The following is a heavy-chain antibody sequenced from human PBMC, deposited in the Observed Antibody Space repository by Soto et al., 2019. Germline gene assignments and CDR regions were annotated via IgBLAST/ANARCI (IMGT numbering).Heavy chain of an antibody. J-gene: IGHJ4*02. Sequence: ASVKVSCTASGYTFTGYYMHWVRQAPGQGLEWMGWINPNSGGTNYAQKFQGRVTMTRDTSISTAYMELSRLRAEDTAVYYCAKPYDFWSGYPGYWGQGTLVTVSS. CDR3: AKPYDFWSGYPGY. V-gene: IGHV1-2*02. CDR1: GYTFTGYY. CDR2: INPNSGGT. D-gene: IGHD3-3*01.